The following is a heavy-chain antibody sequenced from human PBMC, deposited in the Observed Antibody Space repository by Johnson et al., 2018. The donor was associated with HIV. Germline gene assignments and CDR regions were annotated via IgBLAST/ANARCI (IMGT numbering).Heavy chain of an antibody. Sequence: VQLVESGGGVVRPGGSLRLSCAASGFTFDDFAMSWVRQAPGKGLEWVSGINWNGGSTGYADSVKARFTISRDNSKNTRDLQMNSRRAEDTAVYYCARDVYYYDSSEEGAFDIWGQGTMVTVSS. CDR3: ARDVYYYDSSEEGAFDI. CDR1: GFTFDDFA. V-gene: IGHV3-20*04. D-gene: IGHD3-22*01. J-gene: IGHJ3*02. CDR2: INWNGGST.